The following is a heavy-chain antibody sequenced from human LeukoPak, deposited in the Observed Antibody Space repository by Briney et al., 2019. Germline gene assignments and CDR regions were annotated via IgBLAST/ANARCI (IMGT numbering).Heavy chain of an antibody. CDR1: GFTFSSYS. J-gene: IGHJ6*03. CDR2: ISSSSSYI. Sequence: PGGSLRLSCAASGFTFSSYSMNRVRQAPGKGLEWVSSISSSSSYIYYADSVKGRFTISRDNAKNSLYLLMNSLRAEDTAVYYCARDRGDCVPSGGSCSTMSYYYYYMDVWGKGTTVTVSS. D-gene: IGHD2-15*01. V-gene: IGHV3-21*01. CDR3: ARDRGDCVPSGGSCSTMSYYYYYMDV.